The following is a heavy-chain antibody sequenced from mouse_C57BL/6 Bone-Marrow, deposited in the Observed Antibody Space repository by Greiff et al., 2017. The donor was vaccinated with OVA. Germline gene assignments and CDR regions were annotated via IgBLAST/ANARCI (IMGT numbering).Heavy chain of an antibody. V-gene: IGHV5-6*01. CDR1: GFTFSSYG. D-gene: IGHD1-1*01. CDR3: ARHGDYGSFFDY. CDR2: ISSGGSYT. J-gene: IGHJ2*01. Sequence: VQLKESGGDLVKPGGSLKLSCAASGFTFSSYGMSWVRQTPDKRLEWVATISSGGSYTYYPDSVKGRCTISRDNAKNTLYLQMSSLKSEDTAMYYCARHGDYGSFFDYWGQGTTLTVSS.